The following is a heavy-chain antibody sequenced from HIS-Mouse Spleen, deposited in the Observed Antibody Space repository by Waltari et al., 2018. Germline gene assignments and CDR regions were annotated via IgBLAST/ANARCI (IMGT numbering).Heavy chain of an antibody. V-gene: IGHV3-30*04. CDR3: ARRYSGYDLGY. J-gene: IGHJ4*02. CDR1: GFTFSSYA. CDR2: ISYDGSNK. D-gene: IGHD5-12*01. Sequence: QVQLVESGGGVVQPGRSLRLSCAASGFTFSSYAMHWVRQAPGKGLGWVAVISYDGSNKYYADSVQGRFTISRDNCKNTLYLQMNSLRAEDTAVYYCARRYSGYDLGYWGQGTLVTVSS.